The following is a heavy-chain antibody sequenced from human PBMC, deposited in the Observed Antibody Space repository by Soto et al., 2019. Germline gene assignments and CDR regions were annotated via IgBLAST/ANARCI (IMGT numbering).Heavy chain of an antibody. CDR3: VVHGSYDFWSGYYPPAEPVDY. CDR2: ISAYNGNT. V-gene: IGHV1-18*01. J-gene: IGHJ4*02. D-gene: IGHD3-3*01. Sequence: ASVKVSCKASGYTFTSYGISWVRQAPGQGLEWMGWISAYNGNTNYAQKLQGRVTMTTDTSTSTAYMELRSLRSDDTAVYYCVVHGSYDFWSGYYPPAEPVDYWGQGTLVTVSS. CDR1: GYTFTSYG.